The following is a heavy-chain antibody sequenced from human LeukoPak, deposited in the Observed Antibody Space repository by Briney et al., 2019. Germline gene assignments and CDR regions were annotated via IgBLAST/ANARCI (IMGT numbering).Heavy chain of an antibody. D-gene: IGHD3-10*01. CDR1: GFTFSSYA. CDR3: ARTITMVRGVIMPVDY. CDR2: ISGSGSTI. J-gene: IGHJ4*02. Sequence: PGGSLRLSCAASGFTFSSYAMSWVRQAPGKGLEWVSAISGSGSTIYYADSVKGRFTISRDNAKNSLYLQMNSLRAEDTAVYYCARTITMVRGVIMPVDYWGQGTLVTVSS. V-gene: IGHV3-48*04.